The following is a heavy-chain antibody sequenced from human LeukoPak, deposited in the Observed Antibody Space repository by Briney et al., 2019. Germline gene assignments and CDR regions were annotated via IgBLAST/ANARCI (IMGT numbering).Heavy chain of an antibody. V-gene: IGHV1-8*01. Sequence: ASVKVSCKASGYTFTSYDINWVRQATGQGLEWMGWMNPNSGNTGYAQKFQGRVTMTRDTSTSTVYMELSSLRSEDTAVYYCARENGYNFGDYWGQGTLVTVSS. CDR2: MNPNSGNT. CDR3: ARENGYNFGDY. CDR1: GYTFTSYD. D-gene: IGHD5-24*01. J-gene: IGHJ4*02.